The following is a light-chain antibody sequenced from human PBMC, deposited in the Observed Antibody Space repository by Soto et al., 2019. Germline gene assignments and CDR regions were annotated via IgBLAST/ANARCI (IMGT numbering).Light chain of an antibody. CDR3: QQYHGFPYT. CDR1: QSIRYW. CDR2: DVS. V-gene: IGKV1-5*01. J-gene: IGKJ2*01. Sequence: DIQMTQSPSTLSASVGDRVTITRRASQSIRYWLAWHQQKPGKAPQVLIYDVSTLQKGIPSRFSGSGFGTEFTLNISSLQPDDFATYYCQQYHGFPYTFGLGTKVDIK.